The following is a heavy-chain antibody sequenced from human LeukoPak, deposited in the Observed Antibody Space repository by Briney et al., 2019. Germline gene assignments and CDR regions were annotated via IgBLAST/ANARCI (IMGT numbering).Heavy chain of an antibody. Sequence: PSETLSLTCAVYGRSFSGYYWSWIRQPPGKELEWIGEINHSGSTNYNPSLNSRVTISVDTSKNQFSLKLSSVTAAETAVYYCARALKDRGSRWYSGWFDPWGQGTLVTVSS. CDR2: INHSGST. V-gene: IGHV4-34*01. J-gene: IGHJ5*02. D-gene: IGHD6-13*01. CDR1: GRSFSGYY. CDR3: ARALKDRGSRWYSGWFDP.